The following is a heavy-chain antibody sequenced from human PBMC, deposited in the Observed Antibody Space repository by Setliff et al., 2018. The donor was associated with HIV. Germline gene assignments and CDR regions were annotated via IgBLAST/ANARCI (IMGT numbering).Heavy chain of an antibody. J-gene: IGHJ3*02. CDR2: ISGDGVDT. CDR3: AKGYYYNSGGGLVRAFDI. D-gene: IGHD3-22*01. V-gene: IGHV3-23*01. Sequence: GGSLRLSCAGSGFTFNNYAMSWVRQAPGKVLEWVSTISGDGVDTYYADSVQGRFTISRDNSKNTLYLQMNSLRAEDTAVYYCAKGYYYNSGGGLVRAFDIWGQGTMVTVSS. CDR1: GFTFNNYA.